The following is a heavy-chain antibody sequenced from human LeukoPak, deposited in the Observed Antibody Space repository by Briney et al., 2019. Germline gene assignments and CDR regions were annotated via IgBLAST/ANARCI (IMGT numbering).Heavy chain of an antibody. J-gene: IGHJ5*02. CDR3: ARDFSVGGGYCSSTSCYTTWFDP. CDR2: INPNSGGT. CDR1: GCTFTGYY. Sequence: ASVKVSCKASGCTFTGYYMHWVRQAPGQGLEWMGWINPNSGGTNYAQKFQGRVTMTRDTSISTAYMELSRLRSDDTAVYYCARDFSVGGGYCSSTSCYTTWFDPWGQGTLVTVSS. V-gene: IGHV1-2*02. D-gene: IGHD2-2*02.